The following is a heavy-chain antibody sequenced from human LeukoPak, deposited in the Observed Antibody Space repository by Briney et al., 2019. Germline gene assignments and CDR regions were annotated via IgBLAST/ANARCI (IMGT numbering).Heavy chain of an antibody. Sequence: GGSLKISCKASGYSFSGYWIAWLRQMPGKGLEWLGTIYPTDSTTKYSPSFQGQVTISADKSISTAYLQWSSLKASDTAIYYCARRGGYQFYYGMDVWGPGATVTVSS. J-gene: IGHJ6*02. D-gene: IGHD3-16*01. V-gene: IGHV5-51*01. CDR2: IYPTDSTT. CDR3: ARRGGYQFYYGMDV. CDR1: GYSFSGYW.